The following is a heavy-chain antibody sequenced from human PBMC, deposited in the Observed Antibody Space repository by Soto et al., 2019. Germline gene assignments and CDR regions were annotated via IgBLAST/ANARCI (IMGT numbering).Heavy chain of an antibody. V-gene: IGHV3-48*03. CDR3: ARARYYYEGAFDI. J-gene: IGHJ3*02. Sequence: VQLVESGGGLVQPGGSLRLSCAASGFTFSSYEMNWVRQAPGKGLEWVSYISSSGSTIYYADSVKGRFTISRDNAKNSLYLQMNSLRAEDTAVYYCARARYYYEGAFDIWGQGTMVTVSS. D-gene: IGHD3-22*01. CDR1: GFTFSSYE. CDR2: ISSSGSTI.